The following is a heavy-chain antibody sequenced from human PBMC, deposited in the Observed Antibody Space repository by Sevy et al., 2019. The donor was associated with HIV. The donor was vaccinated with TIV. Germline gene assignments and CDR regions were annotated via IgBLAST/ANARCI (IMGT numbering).Heavy chain of an antibody. D-gene: IGHD3-10*01. V-gene: IGHV3-33*01. CDR1: GFNFSIYG. CDR2: IYFHGSIK. J-gene: IGHJ4*02. Sequence: GGSLRLSCAASGFNFSIYGMHWVRQAPGKGLEWVALIYFHGSIKYYVDSVKGRFTISRDNSKNTLYLQMNSLRVEDTAVYDCVRGRDYGNFDYWGQGTLVTVSS. CDR3: VRGRDYGNFDY.